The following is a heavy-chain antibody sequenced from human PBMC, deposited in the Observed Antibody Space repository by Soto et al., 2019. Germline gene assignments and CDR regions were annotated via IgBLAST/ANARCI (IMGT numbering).Heavy chain of an antibody. CDR3: ARDSSIFGVVIIDFDY. CDR2: ISAYNGNT. CDR1: GYTFTSYG. J-gene: IGHJ4*02. D-gene: IGHD3-3*01. Sequence: QVPLVQSGAEVKKPGASVKVSCKASGYTFTSYGISWVRQAPGQGLEWMGWISAYNGNTNYAQKLQGRVTMTTDTSTSTAYMELRSLRSDDTAVYYCARDSSIFGVVIIDFDYWGQGTLVTVSS. V-gene: IGHV1-18*01.